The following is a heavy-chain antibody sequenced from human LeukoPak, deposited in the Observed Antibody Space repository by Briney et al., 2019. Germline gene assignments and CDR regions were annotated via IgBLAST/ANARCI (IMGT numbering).Heavy chain of an antibody. CDR3: ARGGVSMIVPIF. V-gene: IGHV3-53*01. J-gene: IGHJ4*02. CDR1: GFTVDSNY. D-gene: IGHD3-22*01. CDR2: IYTGGNT. Sequence: GGSLRLSCAASGFTVDSNYLSWVRQAPGKGLEWVSTIYTGGNTYYAASVKGRFTISRDNSKNTLYLQMNSLRAEDTALYYCARGGVSMIVPIFWGQGTLVTVSS.